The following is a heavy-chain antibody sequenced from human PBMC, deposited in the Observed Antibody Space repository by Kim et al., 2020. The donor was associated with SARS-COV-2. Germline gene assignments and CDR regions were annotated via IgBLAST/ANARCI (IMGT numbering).Heavy chain of an antibody. J-gene: IGHJ5*02. CDR2: ISGSGGST. Sequence: GGSLRLSCAASGFTFSSYAMSWVRQAPGKGLEWVSAISGSGGSTYYADSVKGRFTISRDNSKNKLYLQMNSLRAEDTAVYYCAKAGGGPNWFDPWGQGTLVTVSS. V-gene: IGHV3-23*01. D-gene: IGHD2-15*01. CDR1: GFTFSSYA. CDR3: AKAGGGPNWFDP.